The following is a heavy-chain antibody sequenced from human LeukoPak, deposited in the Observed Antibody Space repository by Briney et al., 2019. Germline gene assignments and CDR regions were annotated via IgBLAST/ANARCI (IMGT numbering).Heavy chain of an antibody. CDR3: ARERAARLGSAYDY. J-gene: IGHJ4*02. D-gene: IGHD6-19*01. V-gene: IGHV3-74*01. Sequence: GGSLRLSCAASGFTFSSYWMHWVRQAPGKGPVWVSRINSVGSSTSYANSVKGRFTISRDNAKNTLYLQMNSLRAEDTAVYYCARERAARLGSAYDYWGQGTLVTVSS. CDR2: INSVGSST. CDR1: GFTFSSYW.